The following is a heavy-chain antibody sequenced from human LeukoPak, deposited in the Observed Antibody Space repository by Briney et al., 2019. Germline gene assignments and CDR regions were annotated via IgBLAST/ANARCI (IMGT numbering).Heavy chain of an antibody. CDR3: ARADRSLDY. CDR2: IWYDGSNK. D-gene: IGHD1-26*01. V-gene: IGHV3-33*01. CDR1: GFTFSSYG. J-gene: IGHJ4*02. Sequence: GGSLGLSCAPSGFTFSSYGMHWVRQAPGKGLEWVAVIWYDGSNKYYADSVKGRFTISRDNSKNTLYLQMNSLRAEDMAVYYCARADRSLDYWGQGTLVTVSS.